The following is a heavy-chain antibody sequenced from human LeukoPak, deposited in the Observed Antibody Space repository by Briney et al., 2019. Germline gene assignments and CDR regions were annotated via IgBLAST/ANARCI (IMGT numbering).Heavy chain of an antibody. CDR1: GFTFDDYG. Sequence: GGSLRLSCAASGFTFDDYGMSWVRQAPGKGLEWVSGINWNGGSTGYADSVKGRFTISRDNAKNCLYLQMNSLRAEDTALYYCARDHSYGSGSYAGYWGQGTLVTVSS. CDR2: INWNGGST. CDR3: ARDHSYGSGSYAGY. V-gene: IGHV3-20*04. J-gene: IGHJ4*02. D-gene: IGHD3-10*01.